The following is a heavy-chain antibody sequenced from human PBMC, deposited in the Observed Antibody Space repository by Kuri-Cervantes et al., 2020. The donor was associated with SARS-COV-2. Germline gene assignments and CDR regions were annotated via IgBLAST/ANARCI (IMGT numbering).Heavy chain of an antibody. CDR2: IYYSGST. V-gene: IGHV4-61*01. D-gene: IGHD3-3*01. CDR3: ARAKMGFLEWDNWFDP. J-gene: IGHJ5*02. CDR1: GGSVSSGSYY. Sequence: GSLRLSCTVSGGSVSSGSYYWSWIRQPPGEGLEWIGYIYYSGSTNYNPSLKSRVTISVDTSKNQFSLKLSSVTAADTAVYYCARAKMGFLEWDNWFDPWGQGTLVTVSS.